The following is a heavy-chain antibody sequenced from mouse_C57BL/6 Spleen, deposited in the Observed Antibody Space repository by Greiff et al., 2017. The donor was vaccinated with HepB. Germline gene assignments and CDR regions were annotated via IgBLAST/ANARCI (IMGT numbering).Heavy chain of an antibody. CDR1: GYTFTSYW. Sequence: QVQLQQPGAELVKPGASVKLSCKASGYTFTSYWMQWVKQRPGQGLEWIGEIDPSDSYTNYNQKFKGKATLTVDTSSSTAYMQLSSLTSEDSAVYYCARSSNYVGYYAMDYWGQGTSVTVSS. V-gene: IGHV1-50*01. CDR2: IDPSDSYT. CDR3: ARSSNYVGYYAMDY. J-gene: IGHJ4*01. D-gene: IGHD2-5*01.